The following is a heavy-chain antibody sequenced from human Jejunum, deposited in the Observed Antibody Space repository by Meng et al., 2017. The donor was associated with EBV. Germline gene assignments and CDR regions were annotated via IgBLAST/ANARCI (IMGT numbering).Heavy chain of an antibody. Sequence: SASGLGNPSQTPSLPCPASGDSITGGAYLWSWIRQPPGKGLEWIGNIYHIGSTYYNPSLRSRVTISVDRSKNQFSLKLTSVTAADTAVYYCARGGPDFGDYVPFDYWGQGTLVTVSS. CDR2: IYHIGST. D-gene: IGHD4-17*01. CDR1: GDSITGGAYL. J-gene: IGHJ4*02. CDR3: ARGGPDFGDYVPFDY. V-gene: IGHV4-30-2*01.